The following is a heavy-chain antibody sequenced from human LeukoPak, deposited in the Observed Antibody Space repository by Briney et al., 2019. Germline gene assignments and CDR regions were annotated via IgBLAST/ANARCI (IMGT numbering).Heavy chain of an antibody. V-gene: IGHV5-51*01. CDR3: ARHQGHRWGKNAFDS. CDR1: GYRFTSYC. Sequence: GEPLKISCKGSGYRFTSYCIGWVRQMPGKGLKWMGKIYTGESDTRYSQSFQDQVTISADKSISTAYLQWSSLKASDTAMYYLARHQGHRWGKNAFDSWGQGTMVTVSS. CDR2: IYTGESDT. J-gene: IGHJ3*02. D-gene: IGHD7-27*01.